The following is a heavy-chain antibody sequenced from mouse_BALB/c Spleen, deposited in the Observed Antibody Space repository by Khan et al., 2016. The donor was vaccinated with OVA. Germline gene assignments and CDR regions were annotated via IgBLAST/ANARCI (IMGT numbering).Heavy chain of an antibody. V-gene: IGHV9-3-1*01. CDR2: INTYTGEP. J-gene: IGHJ2*01. Sequence: QIQLVQSGPELKKPGETVKISCKASGYTFTNYVMNWVKQAPGKGLKWMGWINTYTGEPTYSDDFKGRFAFSLETSASTAYLQNNNLKNEDTSTYFCARGNRDFDYWGQGTTLTVSS. CDR3: ARGNRDFDY. D-gene: IGHD2-1*01. CDR1: GYTFTNYV.